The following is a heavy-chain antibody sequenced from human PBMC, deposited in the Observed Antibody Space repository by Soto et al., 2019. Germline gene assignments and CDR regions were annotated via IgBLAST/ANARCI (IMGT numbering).Heavy chain of an antibody. J-gene: IGHJ3*02. CDR2: IIPIFGTA. Sequence: GASVKVSCKASGGTFSSYAISWVRQAPGQGLEWMGGIIPIFGTANYAQKFQGRVTITADESTSTAYMELSSLRSEDTAVYYCARVYGGPRAFDIWGQGTMVTVSS. CDR1: GGTFSSYA. V-gene: IGHV1-69*13. CDR3: ARVYGGPRAFDI. D-gene: IGHD4-17*01.